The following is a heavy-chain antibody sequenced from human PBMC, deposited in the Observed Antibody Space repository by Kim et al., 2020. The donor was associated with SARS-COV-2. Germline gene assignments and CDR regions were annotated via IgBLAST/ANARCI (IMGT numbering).Heavy chain of an antibody. V-gene: IGHV4-34*01. CDR2: INHSGST. D-gene: IGHD2-15*01. J-gene: IGHJ4*02. Sequence: SETLSLTCAVYGGSFSGYYWSWIRQPPGKGLEWIGEINHSGSTNYNPSLKSRVTISVDTSKNQFSLKLSSVTAADTAVYYCARLRAGLLCDYWGQGTLVTVSS. CDR3: ARLRAGLLCDY. CDR1: GGSFSGYY.